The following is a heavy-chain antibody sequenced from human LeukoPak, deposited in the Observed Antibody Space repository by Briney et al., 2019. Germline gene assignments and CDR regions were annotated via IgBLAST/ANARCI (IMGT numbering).Heavy chain of an antibody. CDR1: GFTFSSYG. Sequence: GRSLRLSCAASGFTFSSYGMHWVRQAPGKGLEGVAVISYDGSNKYYADSVKGRFTISRDNSKHTLYLQMNSLRAEDTAVYYCAKDPQRYCSSTSCWDWFDPWGQGTLVTVSS. V-gene: IGHV3-30*18. D-gene: IGHD2-2*01. CDR2: ISYDGSNK. CDR3: AKDPQRYCSSTSCWDWFDP. J-gene: IGHJ5*02.